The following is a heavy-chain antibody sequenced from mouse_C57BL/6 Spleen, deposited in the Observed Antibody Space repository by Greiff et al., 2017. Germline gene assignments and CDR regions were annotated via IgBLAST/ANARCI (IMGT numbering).Heavy chain of an antibody. V-gene: IGHV1-20*01. D-gene: IGHD1-1*01. CDR1: GYSFTGYF. CDR2: INPYNGDT. CDR3: ARDHYYGSSYLLDY. Sequence: EVKLQESGPELVKPGDSVKISCKASGYSFTGYFMNWVMQSHGKSLEWIGRINPYNGDTFYNQKFKGKATLTVDKSSSTAHMELRSLTSEDSAVYYCARDHYYGSSYLLDYWGQGTTLTVSS. J-gene: IGHJ2*01.